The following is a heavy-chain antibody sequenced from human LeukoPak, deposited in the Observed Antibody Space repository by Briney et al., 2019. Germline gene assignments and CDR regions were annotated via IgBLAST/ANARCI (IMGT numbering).Heavy chain of an antibody. D-gene: IGHD6-19*01. Sequence: ASVKVSCKASGYTFTGYYMHWVRQAPGQGLEWMGWINPNSGGTNYAQKFQGRVTMTRDTSISTAYMELSRLGSDDTAVYYCARGIAVAGTSLGFWYFDLWGRGTLVTVSS. V-gene: IGHV1-2*02. CDR2: INPNSGGT. J-gene: IGHJ2*01. CDR3: ARGIAVAGTSLGFWYFDL. CDR1: GYTFTGYY.